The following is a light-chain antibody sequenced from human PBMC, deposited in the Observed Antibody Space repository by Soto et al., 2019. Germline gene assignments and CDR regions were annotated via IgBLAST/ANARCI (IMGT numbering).Light chain of an antibody. CDR2: LSSDGSH. CDR1: SGHSSYA. V-gene: IGLV4-69*01. J-gene: IGLJ2*01. CDR3: QTWDTGARVV. Sequence: QLVLTQSPSAXASLXXXXKLTCTLSSGHSSYAIAWHQQQPEKGPRYLMKLSSDGSHSKGDGIPDRFSGSSSGAERYLTISSLQSEDEADYYCQTWDTGARVVFGGGTKLTVL.